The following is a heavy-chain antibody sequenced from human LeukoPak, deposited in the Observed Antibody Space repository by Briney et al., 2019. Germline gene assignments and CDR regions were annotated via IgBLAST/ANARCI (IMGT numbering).Heavy chain of an antibody. D-gene: IGHD5-18*01. J-gene: IGHJ4*02. CDR3: AREREYNYGHMLGY. V-gene: IGHV3-21*01. CDR2: ISSSSSYI. CDR1: GFAFSSYS. Sequence: NPGGSLRLSCAASGFAFSSYSMNWVRQAPGKGLEWVSSISSSSSYIYYADSVKGRFTISRDNAKNSLYLQMNSLRAEDTAVYYCAREREYNYGHMLGYWGQGTLVTVSS.